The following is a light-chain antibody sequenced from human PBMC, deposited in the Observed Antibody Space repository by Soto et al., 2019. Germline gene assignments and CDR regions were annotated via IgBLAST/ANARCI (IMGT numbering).Light chain of an antibody. Sequence: EIVLTQSPATLSLSPGERATVCCRASQSVSSYLAWYQQKPGQAPRLLIYDASNRATGIPARFSGSGSGTDFTLTINSLEPEDSAVYYCQQRSNWPSITFGQGTRLEI. CDR2: DAS. CDR3: QQRSNWPSIT. J-gene: IGKJ5*01. CDR1: QSVSSY. V-gene: IGKV3-11*01.